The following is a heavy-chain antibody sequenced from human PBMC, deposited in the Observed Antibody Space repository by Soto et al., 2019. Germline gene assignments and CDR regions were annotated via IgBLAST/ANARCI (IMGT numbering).Heavy chain of an antibody. Sequence: EVQLVESGGGLVKPGGSLRLSCAASGFTFSSYSMNWVRQAPGKGLEWVSSISSSSSYIDYADSVKGRFTISRDNAKNSLYLQMNSLRAEATAVYYGARVKGLYMEYYFDYWGQGTLVTVSS. CDR3: ARVKGLYMEYYFDY. V-gene: IGHV3-21*01. CDR2: ISSSSSYI. CDR1: GFTFSSYS. J-gene: IGHJ4*02. D-gene: IGHD2-2*02.